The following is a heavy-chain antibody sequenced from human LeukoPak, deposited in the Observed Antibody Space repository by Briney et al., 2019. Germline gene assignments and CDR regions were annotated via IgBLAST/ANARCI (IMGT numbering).Heavy chain of an antibody. CDR1: GAFISTYY. Sequence: SETLSLTCTVSGAFISTYYWSWIRQPPGKGLEWIGYIQNSGTTNHNPSLQRRVTISVDMSKNQFSLRLSSVTAADTAVYYCARHGSSWSFDYWGQGTLVTVSS. D-gene: IGHD6-13*01. CDR2: IQNSGTT. CDR3: ARHGSSWSFDY. V-gene: IGHV4-59*08. J-gene: IGHJ4*02.